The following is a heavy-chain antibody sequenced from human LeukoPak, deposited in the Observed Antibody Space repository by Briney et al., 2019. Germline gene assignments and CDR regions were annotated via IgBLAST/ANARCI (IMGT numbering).Heavy chain of an antibody. D-gene: IGHD3-3*01. CDR2: IYTSGST. CDR1: GGSISSGSYY. CDR3: ARMYYDFWSGYRHYFDY. V-gene: IGHV4-61*02. J-gene: IGHJ4*02. Sequence: PSQTLSLTCTVSGGSISSGSYYWSWIRQPAGKGLEGIGRIYTSGSTNYNPSLKTRATISVETSNNQFSLKLSSVTAADTAVYYCARMYYDFWSGYRHYFDYWGQGTLVTVSS.